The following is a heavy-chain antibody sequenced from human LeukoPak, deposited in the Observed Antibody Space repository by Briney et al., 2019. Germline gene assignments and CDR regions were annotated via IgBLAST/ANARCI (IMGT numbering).Heavy chain of an antibody. CDR3: ARVGSITICGVVIIDYYFDY. CDR1: GVSFSSYA. Sequence: VGSLRLSCAASGVSFSSYALYWVRAAPGKGLGWVAEIFFVGSDTYYAESAKGRVSISRDNSNNTLYLQMNSLRAEDTAVYYCARVGSITICGVVIIDYYFDYWAQETLVTVSS. D-gene: IGHD3-3*01. V-gene: IGHV3-30-3*01. J-gene: IGHJ4*02. CDR2: IFFVGSDT.